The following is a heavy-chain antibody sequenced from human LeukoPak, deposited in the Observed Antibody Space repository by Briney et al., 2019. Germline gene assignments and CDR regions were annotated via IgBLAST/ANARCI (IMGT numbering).Heavy chain of an antibody. J-gene: IGHJ4*02. V-gene: IGHV1-46*01. Sequence: ASVKVSCKASGYTFTSYYMHWVRQAPGQGLEWMGIINPSGGSTSYAQKFQGRVTMTRDTSISTAYMELSRLRSDDTAVYYCARDLRVRYYRSCYPDYWGQGTLVTVSS. CDR3: ARDLRVRYYRSCYPDY. CDR1: GYTFTSYY. CDR2: INPSGGST. D-gene: IGHD2-15*01.